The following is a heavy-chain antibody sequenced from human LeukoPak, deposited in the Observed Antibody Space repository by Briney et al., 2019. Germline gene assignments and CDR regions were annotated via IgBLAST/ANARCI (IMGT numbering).Heavy chain of an antibody. J-gene: IGHJ6*02. V-gene: IGHV3-7*01. CDR3: ARDRFKVYYYYGMDV. CDR2: IKQDGSEK. CDR1: GFTFSSYW. Sequence: GGSLRLSCAASGFTFSSYWMSWVRQAPGKGLEWVANIKQDGSEKYYVDSVKGRFTISRDNAKNSLYLQMNSLRAEDTAVYYCARDRFKVYYYYGMDVWGQGTTVTVSS.